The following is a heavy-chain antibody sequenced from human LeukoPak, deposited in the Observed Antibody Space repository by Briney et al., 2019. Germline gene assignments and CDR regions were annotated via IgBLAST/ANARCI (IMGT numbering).Heavy chain of an antibody. Sequence: PGGSLRLSCAASGFTFSSHDMHWVRQAPGKGLEWVAAISYDGSKQLYADSVKGRFTISRDNSKNTVYLQMNSLRAEDTAVYYCAKDREGTAFDNWGQGTLVTVSS. CDR1: GFTFSSHD. CDR2: ISYDGSKQ. D-gene: IGHD1-7*01. J-gene: IGHJ4*02. V-gene: IGHV3-30*18. CDR3: AKDREGTAFDN.